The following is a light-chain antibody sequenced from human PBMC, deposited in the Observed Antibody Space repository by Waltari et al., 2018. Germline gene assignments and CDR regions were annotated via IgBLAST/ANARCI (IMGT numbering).Light chain of an antibody. Sequence: DIQMTQSPSTLSASVGDSVTITCRASQNIINWLAWYQQKPGKAPKLLIYKASSLESGVPSRFSGSGSGTEFTLTISSLQPDDFATYYCQQYNSYLSFGQGTKLEIK. J-gene: IGKJ2*01. V-gene: IGKV1-5*03. CDR3: QQYNSYLS. CDR2: KAS. CDR1: QNIINW.